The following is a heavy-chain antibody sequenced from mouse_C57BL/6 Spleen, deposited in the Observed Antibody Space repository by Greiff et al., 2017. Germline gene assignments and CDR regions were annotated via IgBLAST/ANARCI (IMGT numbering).Heavy chain of an antibody. CDR1: GYTFPSYW. CDR3: ARSGNSFYYAMDY. J-gene: IGHJ4*01. Sequence: QVQLQQPGTELVKPGASVKLSCKASGYTFPSYWMHWVKQRPGQGLEWLGNINPSTGGTNYTEKFKSKATLTVDKSSSTAYMQLSSLTSEDSAVYYCARSGNSFYYAMDYWGQGTSVTVSS. D-gene: IGHD1-3*01. V-gene: IGHV1-53*01. CDR2: INPSTGGT.